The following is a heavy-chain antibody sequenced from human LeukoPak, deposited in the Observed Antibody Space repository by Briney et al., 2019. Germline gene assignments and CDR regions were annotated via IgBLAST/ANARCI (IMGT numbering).Heavy chain of an antibody. CDR3: AKGGGGSVYSASDF. V-gene: IGHV3-23*01. CDR2: ISSSGGNT. CDR1: GFTFSSYA. J-gene: IGHJ4*02. D-gene: IGHD2-15*01. Sequence: GGSLRLSCAASGFTFSSYAMSWVRQAPGKGLEWVSGISSSGGNTYYTDSVKGRFTISRDSSKSTLYLQMNSLRAEDTAIYYCAKGGGGSVYSASDFWGQGTLVTVSS.